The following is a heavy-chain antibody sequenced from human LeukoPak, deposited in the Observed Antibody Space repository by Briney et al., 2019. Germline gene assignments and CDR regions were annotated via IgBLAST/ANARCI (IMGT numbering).Heavy chain of an antibody. CDR1: GFTFSSYS. CDR2: ISSSSSYI. Sequence: PGGSLRLSCAASGFTFSSYSMNWVRQAPGKGLEWVSSISSSSSYIYYADSVKGRFTISRDNAKNSLYLQMNGLRAEDTAVYYCARDQDYSYGPPGYWGQGTLVTVSS. D-gene: IGHD5-18*01. J-gene: IGHJ4*02. CDR3: ARDQDYSYGPPGY. V-gene: IGHV3-21*01.